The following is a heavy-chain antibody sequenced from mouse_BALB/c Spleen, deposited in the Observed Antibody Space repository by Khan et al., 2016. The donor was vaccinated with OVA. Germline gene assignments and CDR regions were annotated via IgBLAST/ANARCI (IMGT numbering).Heavy chain of an antibody. V-gene: IGHV1-20*02. CDR1: GYSFTGYF. CDR3: ARIYRSDFDY. J-gene: IGHJ2*01. Sequence: VRLQQSGPELVKPGASVKISCKASGYSFTGYFMNWVMQSHGKSLEWIGRINPHIGETFYNQKFKDKATLTVDESSSTAHMELRSLASEDSAFYYCARIYRSDFDYWGQGTTLTVSS. D-gene: IGHD1-1*01. CDR2: INPHIGET.